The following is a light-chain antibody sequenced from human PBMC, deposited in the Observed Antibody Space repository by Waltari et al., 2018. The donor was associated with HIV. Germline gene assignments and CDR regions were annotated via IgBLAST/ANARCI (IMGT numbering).Light chain of an antibody. Sequence: DIQFTQSPSFLSVSVGDRVTIPCRSRQSISRYLAWYQQRAGKAPKVLIYTSSTLQSGVPSRFSGSGSGTEFTHTISSLQPEDVATYYCQQFNSYPLTFGGGTKVEIK. CDR1: QSISRY. CDR2: TSS. CDR3: QQFNSYPLT. V-gene: IGKV1-9*01. J-gene: IGKJ4*01.